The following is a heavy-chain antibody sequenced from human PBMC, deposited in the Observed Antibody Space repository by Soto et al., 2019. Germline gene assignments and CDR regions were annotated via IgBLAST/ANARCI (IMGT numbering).Heavy chain of an antibody. CDR2: INSFSETT. CDR1: GGTFSSYG. J-gene: IGHJ5*02. V-gene: IGHV1-69*01. Sequence: QVQLVQSGAEVKKPGSSVKVSCKASGGTFSSYGVTWVRQAPGQGLEWVGGINSFSETTNYAQRFQGRATITADESTDTAYMELISLISEDAAVYYCVRSALKRGSGWVAPWGQATLVIVSS. CDR3: VRSALKRGSGWVAP. D-gene: IGHD3-16*01.